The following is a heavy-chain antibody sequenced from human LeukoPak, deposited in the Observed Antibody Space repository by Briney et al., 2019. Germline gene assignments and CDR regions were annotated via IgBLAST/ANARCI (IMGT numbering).Heavy chain of an antibody. CDR2: IYYSGST. CDR3: ARNAGSGYYGPDNWSDP. Sequence: PSQTLSLTCTVSGGSISSGDYYWSWIRQPPGKGLEWIGYIYYSGSTYYNPSLKSRVTISVDTSKSQFSLKLSSVTAADTAVYYCARNAGSGYYGPDNWSDPWGQGTLVTVSS. V-gene: IGHV4-30-4*01. CDR1: GGSISSGDYY. D-gene: IGHD3-22*01. J-gene: IGHJ5*02.